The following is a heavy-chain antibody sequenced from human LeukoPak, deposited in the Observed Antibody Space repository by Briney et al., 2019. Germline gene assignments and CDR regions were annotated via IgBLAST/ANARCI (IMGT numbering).Heavy chain of an antibody. Sequence: GGSLRLSCAASGFTFSSHWMSWVRQAPGKGLEWVANIKPDGSEKCPVDSVKGRFTVTRDNARNTLYLQMSRLRDDDSAVYYCARAPAFGTVDYWGQGTLVTVSS. V-gene: IGHV3-7*01. D-gene: IGHD3-16*01. CDR1: GFTFSSHW. J-gene: IGHJ4*02. CDR2: IKPDGSEK. CDR3: ARAPAFGTVDY.